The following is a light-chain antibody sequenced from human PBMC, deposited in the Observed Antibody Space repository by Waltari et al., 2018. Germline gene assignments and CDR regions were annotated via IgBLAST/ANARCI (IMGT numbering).Light chain of an antibody. CDR2: AAS. J-gene: IGKJ4*01. Sequence: DIRMTQSPSFVSASAGDSVTIPCRASQDISRWLAWYRQKPGKAPELLIYAASSLQSGVPSRFSGRGAGTDFSLIISDLHPEDFASYFCQHTHSFPHSFGGGTTLDI. CDR3: QHTHSFPHS. CDR1: QDISRW. V-gene: IGKV1-12*01.